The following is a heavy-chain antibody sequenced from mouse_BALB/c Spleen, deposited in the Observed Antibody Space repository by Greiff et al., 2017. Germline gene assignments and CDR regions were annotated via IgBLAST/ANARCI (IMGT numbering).Heavy chain of an antibody. CDR1: GFTFSSYA. D-gene: IGHD1-3*01. CDR3: AREGLTRFAY. Sequence: EVNVVESGGGLVKPGGSLKLSCAASGFTFSSYAMSWVRQSPEKRLEWVAEISSGGSYTYYPDTVTGRFTISRDNAKNTLYLEMSSLRSEDTAMYYCAREGLTRFAYWGQGTLVTVSA. V-gene: IGHV5-9-4*01. J-gene: IGHJ3*01. CDR2: ISSGGSYT.